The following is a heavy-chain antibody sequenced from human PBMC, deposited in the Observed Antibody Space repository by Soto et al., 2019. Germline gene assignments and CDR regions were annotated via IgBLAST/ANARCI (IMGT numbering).Heavy chain of an antibody. CDR3: AKDRQFRSYYESAGHYNN. CDR2: ISGSGAIT. J-gene: IGHJ4*02. Sequence: EVQLLESGGGLVQPGGSLRLSCVASGFTFKNYDMRWVRQAPGKGLEWVSGISGSGAITYYADSVRGRFTISRDNSKNKLYLQRNSLRAEDTDIYYCAKDRQFRSYYESAGHYNNWGQGTLVTVSS. D-gene: IGHD3-10*01. V-gene: IGHV3-23*01. CDR1: GFTFKNYD.